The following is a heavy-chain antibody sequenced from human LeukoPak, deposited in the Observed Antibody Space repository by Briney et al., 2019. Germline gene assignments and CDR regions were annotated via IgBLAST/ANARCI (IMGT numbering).Heavy chain of an antibody. V-gene: IGHV1-69*05. D-gene: IGHD3-10*01. CDR3: ASSGAYYYYYYMDV. Sequence: SVKLSCKASGGTFSSYAISWVRQAPGQGLEWMGGIIPIFGTANYAQKFQGRVTITTDESTSTAYMELSSLRSEDTAVYYCASSGAYYYYYYMDVWGKGTTVTVSS. CDR2: IIPIFGTA. J-gene: IGHJ6*03. CDR1: GGTFSSYA.